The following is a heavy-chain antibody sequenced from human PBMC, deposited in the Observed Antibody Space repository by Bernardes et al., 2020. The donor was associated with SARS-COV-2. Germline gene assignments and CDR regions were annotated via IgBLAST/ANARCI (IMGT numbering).Heavy chain of an antibody. CDR3: AKTWGSSRG. D-gene: IGHD3-16*01. Sequence: GGSLRLSCASFGFTFRSYAMSWVRKAPGKGLEWVSAISGSGGSTYYADSVKGRFTISRDNSKNTLYLQMNSLRAEDTAVYYCAKTWGSSRGWGQGTLVTVSS. CDR2: ISGSGGST. V-gene: IGHV3-23*01. J-gene: IGHJ4*02. CDR1: GFTFRSYA.